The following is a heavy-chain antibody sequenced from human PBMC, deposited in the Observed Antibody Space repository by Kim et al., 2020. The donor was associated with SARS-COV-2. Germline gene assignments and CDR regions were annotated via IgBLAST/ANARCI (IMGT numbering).Heavy chain of an antibody. J-gene: IGHJ6*02. CDR3: ARDRYDTNDGLDV. CDR1: GASISSGGYH. CDR2: ISNSGRT. V-gene: IGHV4-31*03. Sequence: SETLSLTCTVSGASISSGGYHWSWIRQHPGKGLEWIGDISNSGRTNYNASLQSRVTISADTSKSQFSLQLSSVTAADTAVYYCARDRYDTNDGLDVWGQG. D-gene: IGHD3-22*01.